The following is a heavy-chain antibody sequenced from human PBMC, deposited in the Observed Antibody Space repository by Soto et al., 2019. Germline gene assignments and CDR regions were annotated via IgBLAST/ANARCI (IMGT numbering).Heavy chain of an antibody. J-gene: IGHJ6*02. V-gene: IGHV4-31*03. CDR3: ARGRYDFWSGYAYYHYGVDV. CDR1: GGSISSGGYY. Sequence: SETLSLTCTVSGGSISSGGYYWSWIRQHPGKGLEWIGYIYYSGSTYYNPSLKSRVTISVDTSKNQFSLKLSSVTAADTAVYYCARGRYDFWSGYAYYHYGVDVWGQGTTVTVSS. CDR2: IYYSGST. D-gene: IGHD3-3*01.